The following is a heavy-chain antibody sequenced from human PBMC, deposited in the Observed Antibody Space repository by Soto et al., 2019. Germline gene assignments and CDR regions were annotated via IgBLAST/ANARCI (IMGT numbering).Heavy chain of an antibody. V-gene: IGHV1-69*02. Sequence: QVQLVQSGAEVKRPGSSVKVSCKASGDTFNFYSINWVRQAPGLGLEWLGRVNPILSLSNYAQRFQGRVMRTADKSTSTAYMILNSLKSESTAIDYCATSYGSGYRAFDYWGQGALVTVAS. D-gene: IGHD3-10*01. CDR1: GDTFNFYS. CDR2: VNPILSLS. J-gene: IGHJ4*02. CDR3: ATSYGSGYRAFDY.